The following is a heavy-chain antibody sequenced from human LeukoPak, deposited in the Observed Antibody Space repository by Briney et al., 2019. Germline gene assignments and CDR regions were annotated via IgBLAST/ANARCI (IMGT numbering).Heavy chain of an antibody. CDR1: GFTFSSYS. J-gene: IGHJ4*02. V-gene: IGHV3-23*01. D-gene: IGHD1-14*01. Sequence: PGGSLRLSCAASGFTFSSYSMNWVRQAPGKGLEWVSTISSGGDDTYYADSVKGRFTISRDNSKNTLYLQINSLRAEDTAIYYCAKTGSWYYFDYWGQGTLVTVSS. CDR3: AKTGSWYYFDY. CDR2: ISSGGDDT.